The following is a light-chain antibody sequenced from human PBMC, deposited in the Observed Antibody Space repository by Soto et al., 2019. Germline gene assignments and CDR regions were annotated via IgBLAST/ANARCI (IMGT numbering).Light chain of an antibody. CDR2: DVS. J-gene: IGLJ1*01. Sequence: QSVLTQPRSVSGSPGQSVTISCTGTSSDVGGYNYVSWYQQHPGKAPKLMIYDVSKRPSGVPDRFSGSKSGNTASLTISGLHAEDEADYYCCSYAGSPYVFGTWTKVTV. CDR3: CSYAGSPYV. CDR1: SSDVGGYNY. V-gene: IGLV2-11*01.